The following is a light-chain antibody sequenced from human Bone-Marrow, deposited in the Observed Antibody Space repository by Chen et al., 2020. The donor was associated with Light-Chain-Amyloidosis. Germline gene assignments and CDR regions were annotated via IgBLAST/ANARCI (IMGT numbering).Light chain of an antibody. V-gene: IGLV3-25*03. Sequence: SYELTQPPSVSVSPGQTARITCSGDDLPTKYAYWYQQKPGQAPVLVRHRDTERPSGISERFSGSSSGTPATLTISGVQAEDEADYHCQSADSGGTYEVIFGGGTKQTVL. CDR2: RDT. CDR1: DLPTKY. CDR3: QSADSGGTYEVI. J-gene: IGLJ2*01.